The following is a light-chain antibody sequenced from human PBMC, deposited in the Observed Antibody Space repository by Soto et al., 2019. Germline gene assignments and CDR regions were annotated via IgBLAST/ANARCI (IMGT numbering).Light chain of an antibody. J-gene: IGLJ3*02. CDR3: QSYNNGNWV. CDR1: GDTIASNY. Sequence: NFMLTQPHSVSASPGKTVTISCTGSGDTIASNYVQWYQQFPGSAPSTIIFEDTQRASGIPDRFSGSIDSSSSSASLTISGLTTEDEADYYCQSYNNGNWVFGGGTKLTVL. CDR2: EDT. V-gene: IGLV6-57*02.